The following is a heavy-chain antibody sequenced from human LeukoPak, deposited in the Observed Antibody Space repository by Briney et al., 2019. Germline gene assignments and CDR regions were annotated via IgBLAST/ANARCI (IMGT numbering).Heavy chain of an antibody. V-gene: IGHV4-59*01. Sequence: SETLSLTCTVSGGSISSYYWSWIRQPPGKGLEWIGYIYYSGSTNYNPSLKSRVAKSVDTSKNQFSLKLSSVTAADTAVYYCARASVGGPTLIDYWGQGTLVTVSS. CDR3: ARASVGGPTLIDY. D-gene: IGHD6-19*01. CDR1: GGSISSYY. CDR2: IYYSGST. J-gene: IGHJ4*02.